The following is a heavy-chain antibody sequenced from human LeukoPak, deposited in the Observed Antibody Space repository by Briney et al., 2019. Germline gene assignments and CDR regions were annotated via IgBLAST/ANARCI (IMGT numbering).Heavy chain of an antibody. Sequence: SETLSLTCAVYGGSFSGYYWSWIRQPPGKGLEWIGEINHSGSTNYNPSLKSRVTISVDTSKNQYSLKLSSVTAADTAVYYCARAPGYSSSSGGLDPWGQGTLVTVSS. CDR2: INHSGST. D-gene: IGHD6-6*01. CDR3: ARAPGYSSSSGGLDP. V-gene: IGHV4-34*01. J-gene: IGHJ5*02. CDR1: GGSFSGYY.